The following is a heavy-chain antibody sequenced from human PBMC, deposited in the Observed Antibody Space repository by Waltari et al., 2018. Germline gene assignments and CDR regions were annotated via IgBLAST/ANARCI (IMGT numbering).Heavy chain of an antibody. D-gene: IGHD3-22*01. J-gene: IGHJ4*02. V-gene: IGHV4-34*01. CDR3: ARLARDTSGYHLDY. CDR2: INHSGST. Sequence: QVQLQQWGAGLLKPSETLSLTCAVYGGSFSGYYWSWIRQPPGKGLEWIGEINHSGSTNDIPSLKRRVTISVDTSNNQFSLQLSSVTAADTAVYYCARLARDTSGYHLDYWGQGTLVTVSS. CDR1: GGSFSGYY.